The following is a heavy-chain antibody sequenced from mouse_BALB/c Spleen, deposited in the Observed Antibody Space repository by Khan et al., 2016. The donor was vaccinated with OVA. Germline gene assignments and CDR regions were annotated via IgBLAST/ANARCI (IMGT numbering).Heavy chain of an antibody. V-gene: IGHV3-2*02. J-gene: IGHJ3*01. CDR2: IDYSGNT. CDR1: GYSITSEYV. CDR3: ARKDYYDYDPFPY. Sequence: EVQLQESGLGLVKPSLSLSLTCTVTGYSITSEYVWNWIRQFPGNKLEWMGYIDYSGNTRFNPSLKSRTSITRDTFKNQFFLQLNSVTAEDTATYYCARKDYYDYDPFPYWGQGTLVTVSA. D-gene: IGHD2-4*01.